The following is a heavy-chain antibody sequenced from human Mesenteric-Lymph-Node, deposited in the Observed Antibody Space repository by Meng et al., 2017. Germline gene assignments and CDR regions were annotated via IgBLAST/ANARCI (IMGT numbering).Heavy chain of an antibody. V-gene: IGHV6-1*01. Sequence: HQSGPRLVKPSETLSVTCATSGDSVSGNGVAWNWIRQSPSRGLEWLGRTYYRSKWYNEYAVSVKSRIGINADTAKNQFSLQLNSVTPEDTAVYYCARAADSSLDYWGQGTLVTVSS. D-gene: IGHD6-13*01. CDR1: GDSVSGNGVA. J-gene: IGHJ4*02. CDR2: TYYRSKWYN. CDR3: ARAADSSLDY.